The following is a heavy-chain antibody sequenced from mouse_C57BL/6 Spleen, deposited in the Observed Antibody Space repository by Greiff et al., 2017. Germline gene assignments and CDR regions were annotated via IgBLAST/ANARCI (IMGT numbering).Heavy chain of an antibody. J-gene: IGHJ4*01. D-gene: IGHD1-1*01. Sequence: VQLVESGAELVRPGASVKLSCKASGYTFTDYYINWVKQRPGQGLEWIARIYPGSGNTYYNEKFKGKATLTAEKSSSTAYMQLSSLTSEDSAVYFCARLDYAYYAMDYWGQGTSVTVSS. CDR3: ARLDYAYYAMDY. V-gene: IGHV1-76*01. CDR1: GYTFTDYY. CDR2: IYPGSGNT.